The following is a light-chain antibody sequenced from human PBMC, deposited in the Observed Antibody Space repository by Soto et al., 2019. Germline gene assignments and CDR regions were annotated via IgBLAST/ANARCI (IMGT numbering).Light chain of an antibody. CDR1: QSLAHSDGNTY. CDR3: MQGTHWQWT. Sequence: DVVMTQPPLFLPVTLGQPASISCRSSQSLAHSDGNTYLTWFQQRPGQSPRRLIYKASNRDSGVPDRFSGSGSGTDFTLKISRVEAEDVDVYYCMQGTHWQWTLGQGTKVDI. J-gene: IGKJ1*01. V-gene: IGKV2-30*02. CDR2: KAS.